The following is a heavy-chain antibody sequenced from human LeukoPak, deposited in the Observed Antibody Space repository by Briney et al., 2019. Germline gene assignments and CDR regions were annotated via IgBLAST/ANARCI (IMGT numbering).Heavy chain of an antibody. CDR2: IRKDGSEK. CDR3: AKGSAYADF. Sequence: GGSLRLSCAASGFTFSSYWMSWVRQAPGKGLEWVANIRKDGSEKYYVDSVKGRFTISRDNAKNSLYLEMNSLRAEDTAVYYCAKGSAYADFWGQGTLVTVSS. D-gene: IGHD3-3*01. J-gene: IGHJ4*02. V-gene: IGHV3-7*03. CDR1: GFTFSSYW.